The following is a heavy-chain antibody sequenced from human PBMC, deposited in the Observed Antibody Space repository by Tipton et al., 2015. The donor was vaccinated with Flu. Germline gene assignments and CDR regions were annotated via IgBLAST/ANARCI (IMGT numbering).Heavy chain of an antibody. Sequence: SLRLSCAASGFIFSDYWMIWFRQAPGKGLEWVANIKQDGSEKYYVNSVKGRFTIFRDNARSSLYLQMNSLRAEDTAVYYCASLRGSGSYSRYAFDFWGQGTMVTVSS. CDR1: GFIFSDYW. V-gene: IGHV3-7*01. D-gene: IGHD1-26*01. CDR3: ASLRGSGSYSRYAFDF. CDR2: IKQDGSEK. J-gene: IGHJ3*01.